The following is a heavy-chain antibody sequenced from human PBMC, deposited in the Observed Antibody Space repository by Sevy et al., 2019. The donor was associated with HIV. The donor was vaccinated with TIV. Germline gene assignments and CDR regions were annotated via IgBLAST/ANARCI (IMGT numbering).Heavy chain of an antibody. CDR1: GFTFSAYW. D-gene: IGHD3-16*01. CDR2: IDHDGSNP. Sequence: GGSLRLSCAASGFTFSAYWMYWVRQAPGKGLEWVSRIDHDGSNPIYADSVKGRFTGSSDNSKNTLYLQMTSLRGEDTAVYFCVRDRGAPEGFDIWGQGTMVTVSS. J-gene: IGHJ3*02. V-gene: IGHV3-74*01. CDR3: VRDRGAPEGFDI.